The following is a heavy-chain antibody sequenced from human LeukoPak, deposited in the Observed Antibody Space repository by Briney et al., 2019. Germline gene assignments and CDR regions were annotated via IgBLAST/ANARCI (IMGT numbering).Heavy chain of an antibody. CDR3: ATPRDIAVAGTYYFDY. J-gene: IGHJ4*02. CDR1: GYTLTELS. CDR2: FDPEDGET. V-gene: IGHV1-24*01. Sequence: ASVKVSCQVSGYTLTELSMHWVRQAPGKGLEWVGGFDPEDGETIYAQKFQGRVTMTEDTSTDTAYMELSSLRSEDTAVYYCATPRDIAVAGTYYFDYWGQGTLVTVSS. D-gene: IGHD6-19*01.